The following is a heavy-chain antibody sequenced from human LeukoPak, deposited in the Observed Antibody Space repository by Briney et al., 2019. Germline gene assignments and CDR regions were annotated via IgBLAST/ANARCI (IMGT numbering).Heavy chain of an antibody. CDR2: ISTSSSYI. J-gene: IGHJ4*02. V-gene: IGHV3-21*01. Sequence: GGSLRLSCTASGFTFSSYSMNWVRQAPGKGLEWVSSISTSSSYIYYADSVKGRFTISRDNARNSLYLQMNTLRAEDTAVYFCARPDFWGQGTLVTVSS. CDR1: GFTFSSYS. D-gene: IGHD3/OR15-3a*01. CDR3: ARPDF.